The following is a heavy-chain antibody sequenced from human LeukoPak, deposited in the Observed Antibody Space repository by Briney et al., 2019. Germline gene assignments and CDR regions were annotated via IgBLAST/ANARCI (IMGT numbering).Heavy chain of an antibody. CDR3: ARARFGKLLRRSNPPIDY. Sequence: SETLSFTCAVYGGSFSGYYWSWIRQPPGKGLEGCGKINHSGITNYNPSLKSRGTISVDTSKNQFSPKLSAVSTASAAVYYCARARFGKLLRRSNPPIDYWGQGTLVTVSS. CDR1: GGSFSGYY. CDR2: INHSGIT. V-gene: IGHV4-34*01. J-gene: IGHJ4*02. D-gene: IGHD3-10*01.